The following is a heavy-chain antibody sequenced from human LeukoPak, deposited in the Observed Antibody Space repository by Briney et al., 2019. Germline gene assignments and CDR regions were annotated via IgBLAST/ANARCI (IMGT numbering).Heavy chain of an antibody. CDR3: AREACSSTSCPLDY. V-gene: IGHV4-59*01. CDR2: IYYSGST. J-gene: IGHJ4*02. Sequence: SETLSLTCSVSGGSISNYYWSWIRQPPGKGLEWIGYIYYSGSTNYNPSLKSRVTISVDTSKNQFSLKLSSVTAADTAVYYCAREACSSTSCPLDYWGQGTLVTVSS. D-gene: IGHD2-2*01. CDR1: GGSISNYY.